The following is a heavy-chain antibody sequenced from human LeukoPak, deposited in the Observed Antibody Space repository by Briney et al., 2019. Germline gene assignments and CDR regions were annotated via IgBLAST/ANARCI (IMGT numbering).Heavy chain of an antibody. CDR2: INPNGGST. Sequence: ASVKVSCKASGYTFTSYYMHWVRQAPGQGLEWMGIINPNGGSTSYAQKFQGRVTMTRDTSTSTVYMELSSLRSEDTAVYYCARDSRSLYGSGSYYNFGGIVDWFDPWGQGTLVTVSS. J-gene: IGHJ5*02. CDR1: GYTFTSYY. D-gene: IGHD3-10*01. CDR3: ARDSRSLYGSGSYYNFGGIVDWFDP. V-gene: IGHV1-46*01.